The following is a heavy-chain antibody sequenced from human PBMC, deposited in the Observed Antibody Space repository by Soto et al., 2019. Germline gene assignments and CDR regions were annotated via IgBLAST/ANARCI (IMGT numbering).Heavy chain of an antibody. CDR2: IYHSGST. J-gene: IGHJ4*02. D-gene: IGHD3-22*01. CDR1: GGSISSSNW. Sequence: PSATLSLTCAVSGGSISSSNWWSWVRQPPGKGLEWIGEIYHSGSTNYNPSLKSRVTISVDKSKNQFSLMLSSVTAADTAVYYCASSTPYYYDSSGYPTSGYYFDYWGQGTLVTVSS. V-gene: IGHV4-4*02. CDR3: ASSTPYYYDSSGYPTSGYYFDY.